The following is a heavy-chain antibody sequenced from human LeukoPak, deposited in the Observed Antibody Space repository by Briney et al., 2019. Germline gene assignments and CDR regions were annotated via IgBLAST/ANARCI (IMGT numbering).Heavy chain of an antibody. J-gene: IGHJ4*02. CDR3: ARLEWELNFDY. V-gene: IGHV4-59*08. D-gene: IGHD1-26*01. Sequence: PSETLSPTCTVSGGSISTYYWNWIRQSPGKGLEWIGNIYYSGSTNYNPSLKSRVTISVDTSKNQFSLKLSSVTAADTAVYYCARLEWELNFDYWGQGTLVTVSS. CDR1: GGSISTYY. CDR2: IYYSGST.